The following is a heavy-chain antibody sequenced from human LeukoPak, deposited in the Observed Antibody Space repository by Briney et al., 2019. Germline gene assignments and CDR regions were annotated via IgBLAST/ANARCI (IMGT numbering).Heavy chain of an antibody. Sequence: QAGGSLRLSCAASGFTFSSYGMHWVRQAPGKGLEWVAFIRYDGSNKYYADSVKGRFTISRDNSKNTLYLQMNSLRAEDTAVYYCAKEEQSVVDYWGQGTLVTVSS. CDR1: GFTFSSYG. D-gene: IGHD2-2*01. J-gene: IGHJ4*02. CDR2: IRYDGSNK. CDR3: AKEEQSVVDY. V-gene: IGHV3-30*02.